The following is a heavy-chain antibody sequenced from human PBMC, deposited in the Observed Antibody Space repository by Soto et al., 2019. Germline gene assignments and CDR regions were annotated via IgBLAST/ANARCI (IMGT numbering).Heavy chain of an antibody. CDR3: ARGYSYTQPVFDY. J-gene: IGHJ4*02. CDR2: ISYDGNNK. D-gene: IGHD5-18*01. V-gene: IGHV3-30*03. Sequence: PGGPLRLSCAASGFTFSSYGMHWVRQAPGKGLEWVAVISYDGNNKYYADSVKGRFTISRDNSKNTLYLQMNSLRAEDTAVYYCARGYSYTQPVFDYWGLGTLVTVSS. CDR1: GFTFSSYG.